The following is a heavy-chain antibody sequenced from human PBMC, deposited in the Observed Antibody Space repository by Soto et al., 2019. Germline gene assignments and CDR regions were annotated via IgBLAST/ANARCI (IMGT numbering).Heavy chain of an antibody. D-gene: IGHD1-20*01. CDR1: GFTFSSYA. CDR3: ARVAYNWNDVLFGAFDI. Sequence: GGSLRLSCAASGFTFSSYAMHWVRQAPGKGLEYVSAISSNGGSTYYANSVKGRFTISRDNSKNTLYLQMGSLRAEDMAVYYCARVAYNWNDVLFGAFDIWGQGTMVTVSS. CDR2: ISSNGGST. J-gene: IGHJ3*02. V-gene: IGHV3-64*01.